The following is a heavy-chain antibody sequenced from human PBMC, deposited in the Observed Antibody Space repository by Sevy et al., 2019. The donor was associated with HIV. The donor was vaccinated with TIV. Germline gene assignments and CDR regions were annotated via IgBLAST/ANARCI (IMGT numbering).Heavy chain of an antibody. V-gene: IGHV3-23*01. J-gene: IGHJ4*02. D-gene: IGHD1-26*01. CDR1: GFSISTYA. Sequence: GGSLRLSCAASGFSISTYAMNWVRQAPGKGLEWVSAISGRGGSTYYADSVEGRFTISRDNFKNTLYLQMNSLRAEDTAVYYCRGVGTTTNFDYWGQGTLVTVSS. CDR3: RGVGTTTNFDY. CDR2: ISGRGGST.